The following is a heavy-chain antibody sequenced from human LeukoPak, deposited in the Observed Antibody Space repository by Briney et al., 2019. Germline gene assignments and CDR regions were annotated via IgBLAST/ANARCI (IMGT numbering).Heavy chain of an antibody. CDR3: AKTRTAVLNCFDY. Sequence: PGGSLRLSCAASGFTFSSYVMSWVRQAPGKGLEWVSSISAGGGSTFYADSVKGRFTISRDNSKNTLYLQMNSLRAEDTAVYYCAKTRTAVLNCFDYWGQGILVTVSS. D-gene: IGHD6-19*01. J-gene: IGHJ4*02. CDR1: GFTFSSYV. V-gene: IGHV3-23*01. CDR2: ISAGGGST.